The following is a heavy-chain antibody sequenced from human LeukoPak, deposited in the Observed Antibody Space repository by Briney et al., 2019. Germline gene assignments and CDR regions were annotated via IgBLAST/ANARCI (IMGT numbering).Heavy chain of an antibody. CDR2: ISAYNGNT. Sequence: ASVTVSSKASGYTFTSYGISWVRQAPGQGLEWMGWISAYNGNTNYAQKLQGRVTMTTDTSTSTAYMELRSLRSDDTAVYYCARVQHRGYCSSTSCYRVRYYFDYWGQGTLVTVSS. D-gene: IGHD2-2*02. CDR3: ARVQHRGYCSSTSCYRVRYYFDY. V-gene: IGHV1-18*01. J-gene: IGHJ4*02. CDR1: GYTFTSYG.